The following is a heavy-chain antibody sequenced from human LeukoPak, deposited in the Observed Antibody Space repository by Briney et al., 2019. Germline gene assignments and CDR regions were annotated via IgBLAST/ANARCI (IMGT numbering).Heavy chain of an antibody. CDR2: ISSSSSYI. V-gene: IGHV3-21*01. Sequence: GGSLRLSCAASGFTFSSYSMNWVRQAPGKGLEWVSSISSSSSYIYYADSVKGRFTISRDNAKNSLYLQMNSLRAEDTAVYYCARERATQTGYSSSCFDYWGQGTLVTVSS. J-gene: IGHJ4*02. D-gene: IGHD6-13*01. CDR3: ARERATQTGYSSSCFDY. CDR1: GFTFSSYS.